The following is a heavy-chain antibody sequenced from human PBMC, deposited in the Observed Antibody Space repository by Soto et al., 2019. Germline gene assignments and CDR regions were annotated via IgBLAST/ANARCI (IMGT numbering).Heavy chain of an antibody. J-gene: IGHJ5*02. CDR1: GGTFSSYA. CDR3: ARGPKQLVRTGWFDP. D-gene: IGHD6-6*01. Sequence: QVQLVQSGAEVKKPGSSVKVSCKASGGTFSSYAISWVRQAPGQGLEWMGGIIPIFGTANYAQKFQGRVTSXXDXSXXTAYMELSSLRSEDTAGDYCARGPKQLVRTGWFDPWGQGTLVTVSS. CDR2: IIPIFGTA. V-gene: IGHV1-69*12.